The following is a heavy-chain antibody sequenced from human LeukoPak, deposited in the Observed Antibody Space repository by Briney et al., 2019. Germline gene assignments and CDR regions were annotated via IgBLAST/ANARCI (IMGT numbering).Heavy chain of an antibody. Sequence: PSETLSLTCTVSGGSISSSSYYWGWIRQPPGKGLEWIGSIYYSGSTYYNPSLKSRVTISVDTSKNQFSLKLSSVTAADTAVYYCASHERIAVAAWGQGTLVTVSS. D-gene: IGHD6-19*01. V-gene: IGHV4-39*01. J-gene: IGHJ5*02. CDR1: GGSISSSSYY. CDR3: ASHERIAVAA. CDR2: IYYSGST.